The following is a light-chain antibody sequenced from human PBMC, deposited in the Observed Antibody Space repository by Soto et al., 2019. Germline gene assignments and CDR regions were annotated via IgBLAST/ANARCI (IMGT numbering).Light chain of an antibody. CDR2: KVS. CDR3: MQPPHWPPT. V-gene: IGKV2-30*01. CDR1: QGLVYGDGNTY. J-gene: IGKJ1*01. Sequence: DVVLTQSPLSLPVTLGQRASISCRSSQGLVYGDGNTYLNWFHQRPAQPSRRLISKVSVRGSGVPDRFSGSGSGNDFTLTISRVEAEDVGFYYCMQPPHWPPTFGQGTLVEIK.